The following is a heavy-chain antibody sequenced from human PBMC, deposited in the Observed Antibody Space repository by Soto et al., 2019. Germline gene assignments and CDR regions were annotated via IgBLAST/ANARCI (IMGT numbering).Heavy chain of an antibody. J-gene: IGHJ6*03. Sequence: SETLSLTCAVYGGSFSGYYWSWIRQPPGKGLEWIGEINHSGSTNYNPSLKSRVTISVDTSKNQFSLKLSSVTAADTAVYYWAGGHEQRLLYYYYYYREVGGKGTRVTVP. CDR3: AGGHEQRLLYYYYYYREV. CDR1: GGSFSGYY. V-gene: IGHV4-34*01. CDR2: INHSGST.